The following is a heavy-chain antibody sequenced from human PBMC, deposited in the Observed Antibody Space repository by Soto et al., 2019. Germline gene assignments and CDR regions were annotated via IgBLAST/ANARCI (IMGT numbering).Heavy chain of an antibody. Sequence: PSETLSLTCTVSGGSISSGGYYWSWIRQHPGRGLEWIGYIYYSGSTYYNPSLKSRVTISVDTSKNQFSLKLSSVTAADTAVYYCARDRGKDCSSTSCPLAFDIWGQGTMVTVSS. J-gene: IGHJ3*02. D-gene: IGHD2-2*01. CDR1: GGSISSGGYY. CDR3: ARDRGKDCSSTSCPLAFDI. CDR2: IYYSGST. V-gene: IGHV4-31*03.